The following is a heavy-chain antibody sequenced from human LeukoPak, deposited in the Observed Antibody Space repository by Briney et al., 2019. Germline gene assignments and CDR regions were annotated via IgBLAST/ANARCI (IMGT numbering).Heavy chain of an antibody. V-gene: IGHV1-8*03. CDR3: ARGASRSFDY. CDR2: MNSNSGNT. J-gene: IGHJ4*02. CDR1: GYTFTSYY. D-gene: IGHD2-15*01. Sequence: GASVKVSCKASGYTFTSYYMHWVRQAPGQGLEWMGWMNSNSGNTGYAQKFQGRLTITRITSISTAYMELSSLRSEDTAVYYCARGASRSFDYWGQGTLVTVSS.